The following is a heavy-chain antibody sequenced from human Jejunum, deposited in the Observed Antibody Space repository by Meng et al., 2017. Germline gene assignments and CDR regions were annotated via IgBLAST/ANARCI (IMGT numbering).Heavy chain of an antibody. CDR1: GYTFTGYY. V-gene: IGHV1-2*02. J-gene: IGHJ4*02. D-gene: IGHD6-19*01. CDR2: INPNSGGT. CDR3: ARYGSGWTGGYYFDY. Sequence: ASAMIFCKASGYTFTGYYCHWVRQAPGQGLVGMGWINPNSGGTSSSQKFQGSVPMTRDKSISTTDMELSRLRTDDTAVYYCARYGSGWTGGYYFDYWGQGTLVTVSS.